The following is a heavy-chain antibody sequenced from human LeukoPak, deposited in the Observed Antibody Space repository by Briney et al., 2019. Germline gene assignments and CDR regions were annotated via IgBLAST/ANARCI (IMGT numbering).Heavy chain of an antibody. CDR3: ARCLESSGWYWYFDL. V-gene: IGHV3-30-3*01. Sequence: GGSLRLSCAASGFTFSSYAMHWVRQAPGKGLEWVAVISYDGSNKYYADSVKGRFTISRDNSKNTLYLQMNSLRAEDTAVYYCARCLESSGWYWYFDLWGRGTLVTVSS. CDR1: GFTFSSYA. J-gene: IGHJ2*01. D-gene: IGHD6-19*01. CDR2: ISYDGSNK.